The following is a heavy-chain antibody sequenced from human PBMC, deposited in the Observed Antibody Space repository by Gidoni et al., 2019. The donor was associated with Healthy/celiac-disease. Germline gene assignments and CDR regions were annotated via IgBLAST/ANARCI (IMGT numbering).Heavy chain of an antibody. V-gene: IGHV4-34*01. CDR3: ARAYYDFWSGYSFGYYMDV. J-gene: IGHJ6*03. Sequence: QVQLQQWGAGLLKPSETLSLTCAVCGGSFSGYYWSCIRQPPGKGLEWIGEINHSGSTNYNPSRKSRVTISVDTSKNQFSLKLSSVTAADTAVYYCARAYYDFWSGYSFGYYMDVWGKGTTVTVSS. CDR2: INHSGST. CDR1: GGSFSGYY. D-gene: IGHD3-3*01.